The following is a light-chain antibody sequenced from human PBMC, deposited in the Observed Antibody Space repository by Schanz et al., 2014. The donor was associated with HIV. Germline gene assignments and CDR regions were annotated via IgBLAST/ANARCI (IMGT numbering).Light chain of an antibody. J-gene: IGLJ2*01. Sequence: QSALTQPTSVSGSPGQSITISCTVASSDVGDVNFVSWYQQHPGKAPKLILFDVNNRPSGVSNRFSGSKSGSTASLTISGLQAEDEADYYCQSYDSSLSGNVVFGGGTKLTVL. CDR2: DVN. CDR1: SSDVGDVNF. CDR3: QSYDSSLSGNVV. V-gene: IGLV2-14*03.